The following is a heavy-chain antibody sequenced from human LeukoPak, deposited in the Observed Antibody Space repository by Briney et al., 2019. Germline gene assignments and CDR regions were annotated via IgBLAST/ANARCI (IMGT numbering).Heavy chain of an antibody. Sequence: GRSLRLSCAASGFTFSSYAMHWVRQAPGKGLAWVAVISYDGSNKYYADSVKGRFTISRDNSKNTLYLQMNSLRAEDTAVYYCARESLLLWRATAYYYYGMDVWGQGATVTVSS. CDR1: GFTFSSYA. CDR3: ARESLLLWRATAYYYYGMDV. CDR2: ISYDGSNK. V-gene: IGHV3-30*04. D-gene: IGHD3-10*01. J-gene: IGHJ6*02.